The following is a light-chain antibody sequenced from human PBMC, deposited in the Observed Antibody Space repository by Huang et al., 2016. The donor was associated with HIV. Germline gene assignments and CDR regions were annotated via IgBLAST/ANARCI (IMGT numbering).Light chain of an antibody. CDR3: QLRSTWPGDT. CDR1: QTVSSY. V-gene: IGKV3-11*01. Sequence: EIVLTQSPATLSLSPGERATLSCRASQTVSSYLAWYQQKPGQAPRLLIYDASNRATGIPARVSGSGSGTDFTLTISSREPEDFAVYYCQLRSTWPGDTFGGGTKVEIK. CDR2: DAS. J-gene: IGKJ4*01.